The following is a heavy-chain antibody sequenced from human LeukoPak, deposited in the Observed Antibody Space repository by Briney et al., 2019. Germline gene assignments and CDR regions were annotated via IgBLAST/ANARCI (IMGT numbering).Heavy chain of an antibody. Sequence: PSETLSLTCTVSGGSVNSHYWSWIRQPPGKGLELIGLIYYTGSASNNPSLKSRVTISVDTSKNQFSLKLNSVTAADTAVYYCASILYGGNSMDVWGQGTTVTVSS. D-gene: IGHD4-23*01. CDR2: IYYTGSA. CDR3: ASILYGGNSMDV. J-gene: IGHJ6*02. V-gene: IGHV4-59*02. CDR1: GGSVNSHY.